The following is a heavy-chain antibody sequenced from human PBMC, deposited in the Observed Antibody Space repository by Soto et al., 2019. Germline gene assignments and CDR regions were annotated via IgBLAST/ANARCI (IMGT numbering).Heavy chain of an antibody. Sequence: QLQLQESGPGLVKPSETLSLTCTVSGGSISSSSYYWGWIRQPPGKGLEWIGSIYYSGSTYYNPSLKSRVNISVDTSKNQFSLNLSSVTAADTAVYYCARHEWSRNIVVVVAAPYGWFDPWGQGTLVTVSS. D-gene: IGHD2-15*01. J-gene: IGHJ5*02. V-gene: IGHV4-39*01. CDR1: GGSISSSSYY. CDR2: IYYSGST. CDR3: ARHEWSRNIVVVVAAPYGWFDP.